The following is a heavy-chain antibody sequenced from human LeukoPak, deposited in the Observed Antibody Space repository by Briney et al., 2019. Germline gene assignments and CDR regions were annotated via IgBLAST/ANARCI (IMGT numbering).Heavy chain of an antibody. CDR2: ISYDGSNK. Sequence: PGRSLRLSCAASGFTFSNYAMHWVRQAPGKGLEWVALISYDGSNKHYADSVKGRFTISRDNSKNTLYLQMNSLRAEDTAVYYCARDGVAVAGYYYYMDVWGKGTTVTVSS. CDR1: GFTFSNYA. V-gene: IGHV3-30*04. J-gene: IGHJ6*03. D-gene: IGHD6-19*01. CDR3: ARDGVAVAGYYYYMDV.